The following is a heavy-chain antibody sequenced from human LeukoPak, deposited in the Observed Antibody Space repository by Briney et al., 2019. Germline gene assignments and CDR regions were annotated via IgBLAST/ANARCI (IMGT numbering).Heavy chain of an antibody. CDR1: GFTFSSYS. CDR2: ISSSSSYI. D-gene: IGHD5-12*01. Sequence: GGSLRLSCAASGFTFSSYSMNWVRQAPGKGLEWVSSISSSSSYIYYADSVKGRFIISRDNSKNTLFLQMNSLRVEDTAMYYCAKDLSGYNCRWGQGTLVTVSS. CDR3: AKDLSGYNCR. J-gene: IGHJ4*02. V-gene: IGHV3-21*01.